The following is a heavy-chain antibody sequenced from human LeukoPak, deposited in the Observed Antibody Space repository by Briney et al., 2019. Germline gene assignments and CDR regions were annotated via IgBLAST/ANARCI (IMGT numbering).Heavy chain of an antibody. Sequence: ASVKVSCKASGYTFTGYYMHWVRQAPGQGLEWMGWISAYNGNTNYAQKLQGRVTMTTDTSTSTAYMELRSLRSDDTAVYYCARDGDYYGSGSYYFYWGQGTLVTVSS. D-gene: IGHD3-10*01. CDR1: GYTFTGYY. CDR3: ARDGDYYGSGSYYFY. J-gene: IGHJ4*02. V-gene: IGHV1-18*04. CDR2: ISAYNGNT.